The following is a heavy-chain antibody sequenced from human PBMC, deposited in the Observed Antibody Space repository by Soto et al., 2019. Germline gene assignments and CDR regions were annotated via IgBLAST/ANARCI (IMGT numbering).Heavy chain of an antibody. D-gene: IGHD6-6*01. Sequence: SVKVSCKASGGTFSSYAISWVRQAPGQGLEWMGGIIPIFGTANYAQKFQGRVTITADESTSTAYMELSSLRSEDTAVYYCARGEXSSSSQATYYYYYGMDVWGPGTTVTVSS. CDR2: IIPIFGTA. CDR1: GGTFSSYA. J-gene: IGHJ6*02. CDR3: ARGEXSSSSQATYYYYYGMDV. V-gene: IGHV1-69*13.